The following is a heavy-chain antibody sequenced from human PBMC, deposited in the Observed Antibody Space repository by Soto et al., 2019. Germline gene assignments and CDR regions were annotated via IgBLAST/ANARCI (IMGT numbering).Heavy chain of an antibody. J-gene: IGHJ6*02. Sequence: QVQLVQSGAEVKKPGSSVKVSCKASGGTFSSYAISWVRQAPGQGLEWMGGIIPIFGTANYAQKFQGRVTITPDESTSKAYMELRSLRSEDTAVYYCARRARPPYCNGGSCYSYYYYGMDVWGQGTTVTVSS. V-gene: IGHV1-69*05. CDR1: GGTFSSYA. CDR2: IIPIFGTA. CDR3: ARRARPPYCNGGSCYSYYYYGMDV. D-gene: IGHD2-15*01.